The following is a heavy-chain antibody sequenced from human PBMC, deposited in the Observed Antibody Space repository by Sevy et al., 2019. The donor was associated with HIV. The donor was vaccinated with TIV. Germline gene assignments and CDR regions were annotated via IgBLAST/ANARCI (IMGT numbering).Heavy chain of an antibody. CDR3: VKDPDYNYWRGDYGMDV. V-gene: IGHV3-64D*06. Sequence: GGSLRLSCSGSGFSFSNSAMNWVRQTPGKGLKYVSAISSDGVSTYYTDSVRGRFTISRDKSKNTLYLQMSSLRVEDTAVYYCVKDPDYNYWRGDYGMDVWGQRTTVTVSS. CDR1: GFSFSNSA. CDR2: ISSDGVST. J-gene: IGHJ6*02. D-gene: IGHD3-3*01.